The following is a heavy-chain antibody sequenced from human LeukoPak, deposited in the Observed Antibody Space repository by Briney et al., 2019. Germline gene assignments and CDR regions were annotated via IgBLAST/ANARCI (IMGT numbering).Heavy chain of an antibody. CDR2: MNPNSGNT. D-gene: IGHD2-8*01. Sequence: ASVKVSCKASGYTLTSYDINWVRQATGQGLEWVGWMNPNSGNTGYAQKFQGRVTMTRNTSISTAYMELNSLTSEDTAAYYCVKRPSESCANGGCYFESWGQGTLVTVSP. J-gene: IGHJ4*02. CDR3: VKRPSESCANGGCYFES. V-gene: IGHV1-8*01. CDR1: GYTLTSYD.